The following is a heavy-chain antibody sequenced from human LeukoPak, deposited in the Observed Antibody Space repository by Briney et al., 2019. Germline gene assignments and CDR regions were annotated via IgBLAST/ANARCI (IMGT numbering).Heavy chain of an antibody. CDR3: TRDRYCSSTSCYTWGKNYFDY. CDR1: GFTFGDYA. Sequence: GGSLRLSCTASGFTFGDYAMSWVRQAPGKGLEWVGFIRSKAYGGTTEYAASVKGRFTISRDDSKSIAYLQMYSLKTEDTAVYYCTRDRYCSSTSCYTWGKNYFDYWGQGALVTVSS. D-gene: IGHD2-2*02. CDR2: IRSKAYGGTT. V-gene: IGHV3-49*04. J-gene: IGHJ4*02.